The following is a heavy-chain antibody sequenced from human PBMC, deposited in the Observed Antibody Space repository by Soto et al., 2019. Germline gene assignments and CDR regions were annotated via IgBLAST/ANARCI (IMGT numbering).Heavy chain of an antibody. V-gene: IGHV3-23*01. CDR3: AKDPIYCSSNSCYPTYYFDY. D-gene: IGHD2-2*01. J-gene: IGHJ4*02. Sequence: PGGSLRLSCAASGFTFSSYAMSWVRQAPGKGLEWVSAISGSGGSTYYADSVKGRFTISRDNSKNTLYLQMNSLRAEDTAVYYCAKDPIYCSSNSCYPTYYFDYWGQGTLVTVSS. CDR1: GFTFSSYA. CDR2: ISGSGGST.